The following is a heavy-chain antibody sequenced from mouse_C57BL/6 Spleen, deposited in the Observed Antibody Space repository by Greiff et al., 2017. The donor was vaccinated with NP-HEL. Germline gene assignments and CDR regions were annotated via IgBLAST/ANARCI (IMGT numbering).Heavy chain of an antibody. CDR1: GYTFTDYE. J-gene: IGHJ2*01. D-gene: IGHD3-1*01. Sequence: QVQLQQSGAELVRPGASVTLSCKASGYTFTDYEMHWVKQTPVHGLEWIGAIDPETGGTAYNQKFKGKAILTADKSSSTAYMELRSLTSEDSAVYYWTRCPFRGHFDYWGQGTTLTVSS. CDR2: IDPETGGT. CDR3: TRCPFRGHFDY. V-gene: IGHV1-15*01.